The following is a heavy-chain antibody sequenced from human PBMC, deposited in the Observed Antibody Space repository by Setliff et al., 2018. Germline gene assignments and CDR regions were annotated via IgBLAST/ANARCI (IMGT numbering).Heavy chain of an antibody. V-gene: IGHV3-7*01. CDR2: IKQDVSEK. J-gene: IGHJ3*02. D-gene: IGHD2-2*01. CDR1: GFTLRINW. Sequence: GGSLRLSCAASGFTLRINWMSWVRQAPGKGLEWVANIKQDVSEKDYVDSVKGRFTISRDDAKNSLYLQMNSLRAEDTAVYYCARDPAETDGVAFDIWGQGTMVTVSS. CDR3: ARDPAETDGVAFDI.